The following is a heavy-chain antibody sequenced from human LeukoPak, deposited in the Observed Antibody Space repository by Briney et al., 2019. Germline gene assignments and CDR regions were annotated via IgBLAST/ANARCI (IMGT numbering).Heavy chain of an antibody. Sequence: SETLSLTCAVYGGPFSGYYWSWLRQPPGKGLEWIGEINHSGSTYYHPSLKSRLTISIDTSKNHFSLNLTSVTAADTAVYYCARVLKGRAPFDYWGQGTLVTVSS. CDR1: GGPFSGYY. V-gene: IGHV4-34*01. CDR2: INHSGST. J-gene: IGHJ4*02. CDR3: ARVLKGRAPFDY.